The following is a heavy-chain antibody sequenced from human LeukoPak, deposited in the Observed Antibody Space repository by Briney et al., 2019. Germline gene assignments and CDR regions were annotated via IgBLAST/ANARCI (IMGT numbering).Heavy chain of an antibody. CDR2: INHSGST. J-gene: IGHJ6*03. V-gene: IGHV4-34*01. Sequence: PSETLSLTCAVYGGSFSGYYWSWIRQPPGKGLEWIGEINHSGSTNCNPSLKSRVTISVDTSKNQFSLKLSSVTAADTAVYYCARGRGSSEYYYYYMDVWGKGTTVTVSS. CDR3: ARGRGSSEYYYYYMDV. CDR1: GGSFSGYY. D-gene: IGHD6-13*01.